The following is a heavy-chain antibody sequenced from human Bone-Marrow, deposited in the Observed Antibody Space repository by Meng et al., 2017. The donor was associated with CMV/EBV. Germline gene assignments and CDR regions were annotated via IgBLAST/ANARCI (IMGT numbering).Heavy chain of an antibody. D-gene: IGHD6-6*01. J-gene: IGHJ6*02. CDR2: MWTDGNK. Sequence: GGSLRLSCVASGFSVSYSYMNWVRQAPGKGLEWISVMWTDGNKYYADSVKGRFTISRDNSKNTLYLQMNSLRAEDTAVYYCARDKAPPGSSSGYYYYGMDVWGQGTTVTVSS. V-gene: IGHV3-66*02. CDR3: ARDKAPPGSSSGYYYYGMDV. CDR1: GFSVSYSY.